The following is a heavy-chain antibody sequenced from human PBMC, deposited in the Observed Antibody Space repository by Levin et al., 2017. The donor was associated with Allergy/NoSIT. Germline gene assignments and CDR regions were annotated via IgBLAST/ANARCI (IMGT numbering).Heavy chain of an antibody. V-gene: IGHV2-5*02. Sequence: SGPTLVKPTQTLTLTCTFSGFSLSTSGVGVGWIRQPPGKALEWLALIYWDDDKRYSPSLKSRLTITKDTSKNQVVLTMTNMDPVDTATYYCALADLDCSGGSCYNDNWFDPWGQGTLVTVSS. CDR2: IYWDDDK. CDR1: GFSLSTSGVG. J-gene: IGHJ5*02. D-gene: IGHD2-15*01. CDR3: ALADLDCSGGSCYNDNWFDP.